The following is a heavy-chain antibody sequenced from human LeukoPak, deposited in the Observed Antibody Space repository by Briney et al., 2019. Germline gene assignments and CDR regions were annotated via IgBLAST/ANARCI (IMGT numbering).Heavy chain of an antibody. CDR2: ISASGGST. CDR3: AKGAQYDFWSGYTLEYFDV. J-gene: IGHJ4*02. CDR1: VTLDNYA. D-gene: IGHD3-3*01. V-gene: IGHV3-23*01. Sequence: GGSLRLSCAASVTLDNYAMSWVRQAPGKGLEWVSFISASGGSTHYADSVKGRFTISRDNSKSTLYLQINSLRAEDTATYYCAKGAQYDFWSGYTLEYFDVWGKGTLVTVSS.